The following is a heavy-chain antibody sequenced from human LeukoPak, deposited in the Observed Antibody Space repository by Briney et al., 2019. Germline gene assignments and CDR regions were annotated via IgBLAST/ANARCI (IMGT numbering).Heavy chain of an antibody. CDR1: GVSRNNYY. D-gene: IGHD6-19*01. Sequence: SETLSLTCAVSGVSRNNYYWRWIRQPPGKGLEWVGDIHYTGITYYNPSLKSRVTISADTSKKQFSLTLNYVTAADTAIYYCAAKSWRAQWLDWGQGALVTVAS. CDR2: IHYTGIT. CDR3: AAKSWRAQWLD. V-gene: IGHV4-59*01. J-gene: IGHJ4*02.